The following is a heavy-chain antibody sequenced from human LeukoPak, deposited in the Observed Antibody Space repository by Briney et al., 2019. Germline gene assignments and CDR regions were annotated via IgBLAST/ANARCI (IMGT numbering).Heavy chain of an antibody. Sequence: RGSLRLSCAASGFTFSSFAMSWVRQAPGKGLEWVSAITSGGRTKYADSVKGRFTISRDNSKSTLYLQMNNLRAEDTAVYYCAKDPAGIAVAVTFDYWGQGTLVTVSS. CDR3: AKDPAGIAVAVTFDY. J-gene: IGHJ4*02. CDR2: ITSGGRT. CDR1: GFTFSSFA. V-gene: IGHV3-23*01. D-gene: IGHD6-19*01.